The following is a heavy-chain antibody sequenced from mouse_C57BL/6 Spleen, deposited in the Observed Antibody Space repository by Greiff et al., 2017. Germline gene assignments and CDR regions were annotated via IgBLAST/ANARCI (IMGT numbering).Heavy chain of an antibody. D-gene: IGHD2-4*01. CDR2: IDPSDSYT. CDR3: ARGNYDLYYAMDY. Sequence: QVQLQQPGAELVMPGASVKLSCTASGYTFTSYWMHWVKQRPGQGLEWIGEIDPSDSYTNYNQKFKGKSTLTVDKSSSTAYMQLSSLTSEDSAVYYCARGNYDLYYAMDYWGQGTSVTVSS. CDR1: GYTFTSYW. V-gene: IGHV1-69*01. J-gene: IGHJ4*01.